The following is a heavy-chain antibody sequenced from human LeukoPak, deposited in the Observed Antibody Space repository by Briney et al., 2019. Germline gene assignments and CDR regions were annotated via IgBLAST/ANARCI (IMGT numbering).Heavy chain of an antibody. CDR1: GGSIRSSNYY. CDR2: ISYTGST. CDR3: AREYSSSSPPGSFNY. D-gene: IGHD6-6*01. V-gene: IGHV4-39*02. J-gene: IGHJ4*02. Sequence: KASETQSLTCTVSGGSIRSSNYYWGWIRQPPGKGLEWTGSISYTGSTYDNPSLRSRVTISVDTSKNQFSLKLNSVTAADTAMYYCAREYSSSSPPGSFNYWGQGTLVTVSS.